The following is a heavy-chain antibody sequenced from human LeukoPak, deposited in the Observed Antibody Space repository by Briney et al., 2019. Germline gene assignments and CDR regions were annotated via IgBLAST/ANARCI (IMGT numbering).Heavy chain of an antibody. CDR3: ARGQANPWYDIFGAFDI. Sequence: PSETLSLTCAVSGGSISSGGYSWSWIRQPPGKGLEWIGYIYHSGSTYYNPSLKSRVTISVDRSKNQFSLKLSSVTAADTAVYYCARGQANPWYDIFGAFDIWGQGTMVTVSS. D-gene: IGHD3-9*01. CDR2: IYHSGST. V-gene: IGHV4-30-2*01. CDR1: GGSISSGGYS. J-gene: IGHJ3*02.